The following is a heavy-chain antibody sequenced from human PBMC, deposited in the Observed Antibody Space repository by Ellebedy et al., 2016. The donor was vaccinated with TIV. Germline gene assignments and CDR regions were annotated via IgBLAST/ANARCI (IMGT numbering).Heavy chain of an antibody. CDR3: ARDYYYYIDV. Sequence: GESLKIYCAASGFTFSSYWMTWVRQAPGKGLEWVANIKQDGREKYYVDSVKGRFTISRDNSKNSVYLQMNSLRADDTAVYYCARDYYYYIDVWGKGTTVTVSS. CDR2: IKQDGREK. CDR1: GFTFSSYW. J-gene: IGHJ6*03. V-gene: IGHV3-7*01.